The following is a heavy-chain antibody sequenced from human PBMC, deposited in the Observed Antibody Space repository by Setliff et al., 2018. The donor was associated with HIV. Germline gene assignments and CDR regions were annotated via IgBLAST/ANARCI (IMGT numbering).Heavy chain of an antibody. D-gene: IGHD2-21*02. CDR3: ARGQGCGGGCHYAFEM. CDR2: IYHSGNT. Sequence: SETLSLTCTVSGGSISSSNYYWGWIRQPPGKGREWIGSIYHSGNTYYMPSLQSRVTISVDMSKNQFSLNLNSVTAADTAVYYCARGQGCGGGCHYAFEMWGQGTMVTVS. CDR1: GGSISSSNYY. J-gene: IGHJ3*02. V-gene: IGHV4-39*01.